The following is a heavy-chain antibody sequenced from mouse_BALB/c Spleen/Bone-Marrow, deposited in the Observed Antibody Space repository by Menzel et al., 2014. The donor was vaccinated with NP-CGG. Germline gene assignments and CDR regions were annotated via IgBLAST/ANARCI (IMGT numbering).Heavy chain of an antibody. CDR3: ARLGDGYYDALDY. CDR1: GYAFTNYN. J-gene: IGHJ4*01. V-gene: IGHV1S135*01. Sequence: VQLQQSGPELVKPGASVKVSCKASGYAFTNYNIYWVKQRHGKSLEWIGYIDLYNGGTSYNQKFKGKATLTVDKSSSTAYMHLNSLTSEDSAVYYCARLGDGYYDALDYWGQGPQSPSPQ. CDR2: IDLYNGGT. D-gene: IGHD2-3*01.